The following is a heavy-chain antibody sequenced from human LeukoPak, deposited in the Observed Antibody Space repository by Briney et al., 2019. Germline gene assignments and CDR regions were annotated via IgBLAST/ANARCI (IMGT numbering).Heavy chain of an antibody. J-gene: IGHJ5*02. D-gene: IGHD4-17*01. CDR1: GFTFSSYA. CDR3: ARDDYGDYAGNWFDP. Sequence: GGSLRLSCAASGFTFSSYAMHWVRQAPGKGLEWVAVISYDGSNKYYADSVKGRFTISRDNSKNTLYLQMNSLRAEDTAVYYCARDDYGDYAGNWFDPWGQGTLVTASS. CDR2: ISYDGSNK. V-gene: IGHV3-30-3*01.